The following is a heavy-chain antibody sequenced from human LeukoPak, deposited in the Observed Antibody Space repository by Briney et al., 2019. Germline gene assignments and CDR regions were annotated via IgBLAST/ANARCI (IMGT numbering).Heavy chain of an antibody. V-gene: IGHV4-59*01. CDR2: IYYSGST. CDR1: GGSITSYY. Sequence: SGTLSLTCTVSGGSITSYYWSWMRQPPGKGLEWIGYIYYSGSTNYNPSLKSRVTISVDTSKNQFSLKLSSVTAADTAVYYCARGGVNYKIAGPWGQGALVTVSS. D-gene: IGHD3-10*01. CDR3: ARGGVNYKIAGP. J-gene: IGHJ5*02.